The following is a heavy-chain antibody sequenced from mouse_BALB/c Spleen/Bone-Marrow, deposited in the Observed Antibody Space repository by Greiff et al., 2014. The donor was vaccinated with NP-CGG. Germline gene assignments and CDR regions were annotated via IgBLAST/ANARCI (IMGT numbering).Heavy chain of an antibody. CDR1: GYTFTSYW. Sequence: VQLQQSGAELAKPGASVKMSCKASGYTFTSYWMHWVKQRPGQGLEWIGYINPSTGYTEYNQKFKDKATLTADKSSSTAYMQLSSLTSEDSAVYYCARPPYYYGSSYDAMDYWGQETSVTVSS. CDR3: ARPPYYYGSSYDAMDY. V-gene: IGHV1-7*01. CDR2: INPSTGYT. D-gene: IGHD1-1*01. J-gene: IGHJ4*01.